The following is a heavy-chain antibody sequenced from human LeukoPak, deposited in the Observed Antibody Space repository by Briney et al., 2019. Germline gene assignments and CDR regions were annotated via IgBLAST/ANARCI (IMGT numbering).Heavy chain of an antibody. V-gene: IGHV4-59*01. D-gene: IGHD6-19*01. J-gene: IGHJ5*02. CDR1: GGSISSYY. Sequence: SETLSLTCTVSGGSISSYYWSWTRQPPGKGLEWIGYIYYSGSTNYNPSLKSRVTISVDTSKNLFSLKLSSVTAADTAVYYCARGDSGYSSGWYGNWFDPWGQGTLVTVSS. CDR3: ARGDSGYSSGWYGNWFDP. CDR2: IYYSGST.